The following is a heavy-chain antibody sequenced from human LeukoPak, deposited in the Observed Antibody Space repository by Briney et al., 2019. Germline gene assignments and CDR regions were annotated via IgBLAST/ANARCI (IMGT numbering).Heavy chain of an antibody. J-gene: IGHJ3*02. CDR2: IYGGGPT. CDR3: ARDLGIAGTTHAFDI. V-gene: IGHV3-53*01. D-gene: IGHD1-14*01. Sequence: GASLRLSCAASGFTVSRNYMSWVRQAPGRGLECVSVIYGGGPTYYADSVKGRFTISRDTDKNTLYLQMNSLRGEDTAVYFCARDLGIAGTTHAFDIWGHGTMVTVSS. CDR1: GFTVSRNY.